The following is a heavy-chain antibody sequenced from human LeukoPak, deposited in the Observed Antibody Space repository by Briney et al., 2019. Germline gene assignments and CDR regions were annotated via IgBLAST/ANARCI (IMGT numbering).Heavy chain of an antibody. Sequence: GASVKVSCKASGYTFTSYDINWVRQATGQGLEWMGWMNPNSGNTGYAQKFQGRVTMDRNTSISTAYMEMSSLRSEETVVYYCARGDRITMVRGVTYYYYYYMDVWGKGTTVTVSS. CDR2: MNPNSGNT. CDR3: ARGDRITMVRGVTYYYYYYMDV. CDR1: GYTFTSYD. V-gene: IGHV1-8*01. J-gene: IGHJ6*03. D-gene: IGHD3-10*01.